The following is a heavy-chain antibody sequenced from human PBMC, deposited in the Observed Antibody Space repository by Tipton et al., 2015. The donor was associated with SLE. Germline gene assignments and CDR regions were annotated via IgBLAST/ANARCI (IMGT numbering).Heavy chain of an antibody. CDR1: GGSISGFY. CDR2: IYYSGKT. CDR3: ARVGDGYYYGMDV. J-gene: IGHJ6*02. V-gene: IGHV4-59*08. Sequence: TLSLTCTVSGGSISGFYWSWIRQPPGKGLEWIGYIYYSGKTNYKPSLKSRVTISVDTYKNEFSLELTSVTAADTAVYYCARVGDGYYYGMDVWGQGTTVTVSS.